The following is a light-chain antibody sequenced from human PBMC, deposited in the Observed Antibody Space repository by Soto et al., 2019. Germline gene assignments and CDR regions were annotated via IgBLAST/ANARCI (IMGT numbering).Light chain of an antibody. CDR2: EVI. CDR1: GSYNF. V-gene: IGLV2-23*02. Sequence: QSVLTQPASVSGSPGQSITISCTVGSYNFVSWYQQHPGKAPKVLIYEVIKRPSGVSDRFSGSKSGNTASLTISGLQAEDEADYYCCSDAGRSTYVFGTGTKVTVL. J-gene: IGLJ1*01. CDR3: CSDAGRSTYV.